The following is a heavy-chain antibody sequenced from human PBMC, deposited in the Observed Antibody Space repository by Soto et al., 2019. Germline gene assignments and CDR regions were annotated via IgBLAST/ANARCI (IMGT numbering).Heavy chain of an antibody. D-gene: IGHD3-10*01. V-gene: IGHV4-4*02. CDR1: GGSISSYNW. CDR2: IYETGKT. CDR3: TPQNPGSYHFAF. Sequence: QVQLQESGPGLVKPSGTLSLTCAVSGGSISSYNWWSWVRQPPGKGLEWIGEIYETGKTNYNPSLKCRVIISVDRSKHQFSLELSSVTAADTVVYYCTPQNPGSYHFAFWGQGHLVTVSS. J-gene: IGHJ4*02.